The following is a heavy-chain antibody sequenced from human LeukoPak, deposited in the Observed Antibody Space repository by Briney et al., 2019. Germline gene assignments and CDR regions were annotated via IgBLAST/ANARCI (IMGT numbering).Heavy chain of an antibody. Sequence: GGSLRLSCAASGFTLSSYSMNWVRQAPGKGLEWVSSISSSSSYIYYADSVKGRFTISRDNAKNSLYLQMNSLRAEDTAVYYCAGALRLGELSSLDYWGQGTLVTVSS. CDR3: AGALRLGELSSLDY. D-gene: IGHD3-16*02. J-gene: IGHJ4*02. V-gene: IGHV3-21*01. CDR2: ISSSSSYI. CDR1: GFTLSSYS.